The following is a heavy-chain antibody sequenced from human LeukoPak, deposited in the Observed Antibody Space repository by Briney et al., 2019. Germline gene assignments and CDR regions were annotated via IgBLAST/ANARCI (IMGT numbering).Heavy chain of an antibody. CDR3: ARASLIKDAFDI. V-gene: IGHV4-34*01. CDR1: GGSFSGYY. D-gene: IGHD3-10*01. J-gene: IGHJ3*02. Sequence: SETLSLTCAVYGGSFSGYYWSWIRQPPGKGLEWIGEINHSGSTNYNPSLKSRVTISVDTSKNQFSLKLSSVTAADTAVYYCARASLIKDAFDIWGQGTMVIVSS. CDR2: INHSGST.